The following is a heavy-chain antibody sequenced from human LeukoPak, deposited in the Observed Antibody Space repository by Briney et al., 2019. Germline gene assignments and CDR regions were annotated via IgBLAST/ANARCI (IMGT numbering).Heavy chain of an antibody. CDR1: GGTFSSYA. J-gene: IGHJ4*02. V-gene: IGHV1-69*04. D-gene: IGHD6-25*01. CDR2: IIPILGIA. CDR3: ARGSSGGGLSPSPLDY. Sequence: GASVTVSCKASGGTFSSYAISGVRQAPGQGREWMGRIIPILGIANYAQKFQGRVTITADKSTSTAYMELSSLRSEDTAVYYCARGSSGGGLSPSPLDYWGQGTLVTVSS.